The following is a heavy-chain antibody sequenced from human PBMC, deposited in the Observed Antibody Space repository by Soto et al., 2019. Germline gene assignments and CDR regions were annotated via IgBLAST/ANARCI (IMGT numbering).Heavy chain of an antibody. V-gene: IGHV1-69*02. J-gene: IGHJ4*02. Sequence: QVQLVQSGAEVKKPGSSVKVSCKASGGTFSSYTISWVRQAPGQGLEWMGRIIPILGIANYAQKFQGRVTXXADKSTSTAYMELSSLRSEDTAVYYCASLVFSRDYWGQGTLVTVSS. D-gene: IGHD3-9*01. CDR3: ASLVFSRDY. CDR2: IIPILGIA. CDR1: GGTFSSYT.